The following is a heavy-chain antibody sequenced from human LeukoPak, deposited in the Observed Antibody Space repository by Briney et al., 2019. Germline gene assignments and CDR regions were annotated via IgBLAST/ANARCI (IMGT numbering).Heavy chain of an antibody. Sequence: ASVKVSCKASGYTFTSYGISWVRQAPGQGLEWMGWISAYNGNTNYAQKFQGRVTITADKSTSTAYMELSSLRSEDTAVYYCASSGYYYDSSGYPGAEYFQHWGQGTLVTVSS. J-gene: IGHJ1*01. CDR2: ISAYNGNT. CDR1: GYTFTSYG. CDR3: ASSGYYYDSSGYPGAEYFQH. D-gene: IGHD3-22*01. V-gene: IGHV1-18*01.